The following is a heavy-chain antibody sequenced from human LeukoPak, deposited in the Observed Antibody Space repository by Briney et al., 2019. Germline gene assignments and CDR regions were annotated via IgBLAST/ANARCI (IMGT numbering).Heavy chain of an antibody. CDR2: IYYSGST. J-gene: IGHJ4*02. V-gene: IGHV4-39*01. CDR1: GGSISSSSNY. D-gene: IGHD5-18*01. CDR3: ARHLQDTAMVSPLYYFDN. Sequence: SETLSLTCTVSGGSISSSSNYWGWIRQPPGEGLEWIGSIYYSGSTKYNPSLKSRVTISVDTSRNQFSLRLSSVTAADTAVYYCARHLQDTAMVSPLYYFDNWGQGTLVTVSS.